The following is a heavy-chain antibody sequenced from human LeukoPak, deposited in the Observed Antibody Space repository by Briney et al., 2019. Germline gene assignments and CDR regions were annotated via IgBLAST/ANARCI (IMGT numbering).Heavy chain of an antibody. D-gene: IGHD1-26*01. Sequence: SGGSLRLSCAASGFTFSSYGMHWVRQAPGKGLEWVAVIWYDGSNKYYADSVKGRFTISRDNSKNTLYLQMNSLRAEDTAVYYCARVSGGLHSGFDYWGQGTLVTVSS. J-gene: IGHJ4*02. V-gene: IGHV3-33*01. CDR3: ARVSGGLHSGFDY. CDR2: IWYDGSNK. CDR1: GFTFSSYG.